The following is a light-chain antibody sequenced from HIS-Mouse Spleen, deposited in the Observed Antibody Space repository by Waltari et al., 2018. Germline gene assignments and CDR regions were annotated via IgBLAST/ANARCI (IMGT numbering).Light chain of an antibody. CDR2: NVS. J-gene: IGLJ2*01. Sequence: QSALTQPRSVSGSPGQSVTISCTGTSSDVVGYNYVSWYQQHPGKAPKTMIYNVSKRTSGVPVRLSGSKSGNTASLTISGLQAEDEADYYCCSYAGSYTFVFGGGTKLTVL. V-gene: IGLV2-11*01. CDR1: SSDVVGYNY. CDR3: CSYAGSYTFV.